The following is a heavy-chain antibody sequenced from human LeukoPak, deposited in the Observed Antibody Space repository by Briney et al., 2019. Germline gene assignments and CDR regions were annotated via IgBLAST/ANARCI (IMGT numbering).Heavy chain of an antibody. J-gene: IGHJ3*02. Sequence: GASVKVSCKASGGTFSSYAISWVRQAPGQGLEWMGGIIPIFGTANYAQKFQGRVTITADESTSTAYMELSSLRSEDTAVYYCARDPYPIVVVPAASVEVAFDIWGQGTMVTVSS. CDR3: ARDPYPIVVVPAASVEVAFDI. D-gene: IGHD2-2*01. CDR2: IIPIFGTA. V-gene: IGHV1-69*01. CDR1: GGTFSSYA.